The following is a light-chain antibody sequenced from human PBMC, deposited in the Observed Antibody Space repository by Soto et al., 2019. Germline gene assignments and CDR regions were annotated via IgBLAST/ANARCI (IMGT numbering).Light chain of an antibody. CDR1: QSVLHTSNNKNY. CDR3: QQYYSAPWT. J-gene: IGKJ1*01. Sequence: DIVMTQSPDSLPVSLGERATINCKSSQSVLHTSNNKNYLAWFQQKPGQPPRLLIYWASTRGSGVPDRFSGSGSGSDFTLTISSLQAEDVAVDSCQQYYSAPWTFGQGTRVEIK. V-gene: IGKV4-1*01. CDR2: WAS.